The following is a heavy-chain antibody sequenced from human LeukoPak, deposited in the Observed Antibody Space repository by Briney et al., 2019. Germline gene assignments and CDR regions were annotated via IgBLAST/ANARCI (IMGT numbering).Heavy chain of an antibody. D-gene: IGHD3-9*01. V-gene: IGHV4-30-4*08. CDR1: GCSISSGGYS. Sequence: PSHTLSLTCAVSGCSISSGGYSWSWLRQPPGKGLEGFGYIYYSGSTYYNPSLKSRVTISVDTSKNQFSLKLSSVTAADTAVYYCARAALGRYFDWLRPLDYWGQGTLVTVSS. J-gene: IGHJ4*02. CDR2: IYYSGST. CDR3: ARAALGRYFDWLRPLDY.